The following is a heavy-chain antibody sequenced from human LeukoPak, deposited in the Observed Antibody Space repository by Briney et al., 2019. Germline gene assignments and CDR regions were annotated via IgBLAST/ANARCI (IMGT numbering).Heavy chain of an antibody. CDR1: GFTFSNAW. J-gene: IGHJ6*02. CDR2: IKSKTDGGTT. D-gene: IGHD3-9*01. CDR3: TTDVSRERYFDWLGPYYYYGMDV. V-gene: IGHV3-15*01. Sequence: GGSLRLSCAASGFTFSNAWMSWVRQAPGKGLEWVGRIKSKTDGGTTDYAAPVKGRFTISRDDSKNTLYLQMNSLKTKDTAVYYCTTDVSRERYFDWLGPYYYYGMDVWGQGTTVTVSS.